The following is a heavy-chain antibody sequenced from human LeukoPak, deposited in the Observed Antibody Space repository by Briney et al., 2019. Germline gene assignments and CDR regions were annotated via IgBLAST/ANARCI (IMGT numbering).Heavy chain of an antibody. D-gene: IGHD1-14*01. V-gene: IGHV3-74*01. CDR1: GFTFSGYC. CDR2: INPGGSSI. Sequence: GGSLSLSCAASGFTFSGYCMHGVRQVPGKGLVCGARINPGGSSITYADSVKGRFTISRDNAKNTLYLQMDSLRAEDTGVYYCARSNQADDYWGQGTLVTVSS. CDR3: ARSNQADDY. J-gene: IGHJ4*02.